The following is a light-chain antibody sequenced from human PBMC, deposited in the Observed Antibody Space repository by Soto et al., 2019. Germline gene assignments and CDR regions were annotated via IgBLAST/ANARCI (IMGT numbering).Light chain of an antibody. CDR3: QQRTLWPPLT. J-gene: IGKJ4*01. Sequence: EIVLTQSPATLSLSPGERATLSCRASQSVNSFLTWYQQKPGQAPRLLIYDASNRATGIPARFSGGGSGTDFTLPISSLEPEDSALYYCQQRTLWPPLTFGGGSKVEIK. CDR2: DAS. V-gene: IGKV3-11*01. CDR1: QSVNSF.